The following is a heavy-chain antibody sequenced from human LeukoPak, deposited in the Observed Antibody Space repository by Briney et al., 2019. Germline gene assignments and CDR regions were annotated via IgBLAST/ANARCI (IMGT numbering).Heavy chain of an antibody. CDR1: GYSFTSYW. V-gene: IGHV5-51*01. CDR3: ARGNYASGNYYNVAFDY. J-gene: IGHJ4*02. D-gene: IGHD3-10*01. Sequence: GESLKISCKGSGYSFTSYWIGWVRQMPGKGLEWMGIIYPGDSDTRYSPSFQGQVTISADKSITTAYLQWSSLEASDTAIYYCARGNYASGNYYNVAFDYWGQGTLVTVSS. CDR2: IYPGDSDT.